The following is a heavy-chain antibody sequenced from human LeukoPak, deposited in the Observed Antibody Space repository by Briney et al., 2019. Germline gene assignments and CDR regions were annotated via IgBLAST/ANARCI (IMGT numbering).Heavy chain of an antibody. J-gene: IGHJ4*02. CDR3: ARQMEALDY. V-gene: IGHV4-39*07. CDR2: IYYSGST. Sequence: SETLSLTCTVPGGSISSSSYYWGWVRQPPGKGLEWIGSIYYSGSTYYNPSLKSRVTISVDTSKNQFSPKLSSVTAADTAVYYCARQMEALDYWGQGTLVTVSS. D-gene: IGHD5-24*01. CDR1: GGSISSSSYY.